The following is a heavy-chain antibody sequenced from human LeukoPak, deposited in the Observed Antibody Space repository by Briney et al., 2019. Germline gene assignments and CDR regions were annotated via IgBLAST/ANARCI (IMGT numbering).Heavy chain of an antibody. D-gene: IGHD3-22*01. Sequence: SETLSLTCTVSGGSISSYYWSWIRQPPGKGLEWIGYIYYSGSTNYNPSLKSRVTISVDTSKNQFSLKLSSVTAADTAVYYYASWADESYYYDSSGYYYGGAFDIWGQGTMVTVSS. CDR2: IYYSGST. V-gene: IGHV4-59*01. J-gene: IGHJ3*02. CDR3: ASWADESYYYDSSGYYYGGAFDI. CDR1: GGSISSYY.